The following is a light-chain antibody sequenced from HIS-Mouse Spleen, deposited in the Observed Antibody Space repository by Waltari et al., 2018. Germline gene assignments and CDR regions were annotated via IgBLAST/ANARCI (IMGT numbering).Light chain of an antibody. CDR3: QQYGSSPPWP. J-gene: IGKJ1*01. CDR1: QSVSSSY. CDR2: GAS. V-gene: IGKV3-20*01. Sequence: EIVLTQSPGTLPLSPGERATLSCRASQSVSSSYLAWYQQKPGQALRLLINGASSRATCIPDRFSGSGSWTDFTLTISRLEPEDFAVYYCQQYGSSPPWPFGQGTKVEIK.